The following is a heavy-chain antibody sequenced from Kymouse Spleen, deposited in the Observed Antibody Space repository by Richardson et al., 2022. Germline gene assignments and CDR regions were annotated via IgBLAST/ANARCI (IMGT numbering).Heavy chain of an antibody. Sequence: QVQLVQSGAEVKKPGASVKVSCKASGYTFTGYYMHWVRQAPGQGLEWMGWINPNSGGTNYAQKFQGWVTMTRDTSISTAYMELSRLRSDDTAVYYCARQENWNYRYYYYGMDVWGQGTTVTVSS. CDR2: INPNSGGT. CDR1: GYTFTGYY. J-gene: IGHJ6*02. D-gene: IGHD1-7*01. CDR3: ARQENWNYRYYYYGMDV. V-gene: IGHV1-2*04.